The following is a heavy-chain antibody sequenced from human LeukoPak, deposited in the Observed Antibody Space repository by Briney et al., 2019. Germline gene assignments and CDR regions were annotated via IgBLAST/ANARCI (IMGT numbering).Heavy chain of an antibody. CDR2: IYNSSSYI. J-gene: IGHJ4*02. CDR1: GFTFSSYS. D-gene: IGHD6-19*01. CDR3: ARIKVAVAGIDY. V-gene: IGHV3-21*01. Sequence: GGSLRLPCTASGFTFSSYSMIWVRQAPGKGLEWVSSIYNSSSYIYYADSEKGRFTISRDNAENSLYLQMNSVRAEDAGVYYWARIKVAVAGIDYWGQRTLVTVSS.